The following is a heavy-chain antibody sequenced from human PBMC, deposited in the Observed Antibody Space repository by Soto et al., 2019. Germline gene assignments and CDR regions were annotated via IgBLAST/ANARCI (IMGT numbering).Heavy chain of an antibody. CDR2: IYNDGKT. CDR1: GGSVSSGSYY. J-gene: IGHJ6*02. Sequence: ASETLSLTCTVSGGSVSSGSYYMSWVRQGPGKGLEWVSVIYNDGKTYYADSVKGRFTISRDASKNTLHLQMDSLRDEDTAVYYCVRPLPSGQNYGMDVWGQGTTVTVSS. CDR3: VRPLPSGQNYGMDV. D-gene: IGHD3-10*01. V-gene: IGHV3-53*01.